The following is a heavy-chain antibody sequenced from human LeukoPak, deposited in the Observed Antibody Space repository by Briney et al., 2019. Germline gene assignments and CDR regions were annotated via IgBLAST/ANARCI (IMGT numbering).Heavy chain of an antibody. CDR2: IHPGDSNN. Sequence: GESLKISCKGSGYTFTIYWIGWGRQMPGKGLEWRGIIHPGDSNNRYGTSFQGQVTISADTYIGTDYLQWSSLKASDTAVYYGARQTPGQYGMDVWGQGTTVTVSS. CDR3: ARQTPGQYGMDV. J-gene: IGHJ6*02. CDR1: GYTFTIYW. V-gene: IGHV5-51*01.